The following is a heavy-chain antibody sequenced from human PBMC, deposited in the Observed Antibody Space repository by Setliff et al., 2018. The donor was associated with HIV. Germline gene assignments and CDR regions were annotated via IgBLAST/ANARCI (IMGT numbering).Heavy chain of an antibody. CDR1: GFTFTTYY. V-gene: IGHV1-2*02. CDR3: ARNFGLSPSGKYYYYYGMDI. Sequence: GASVKVSCKASGFTFTTYYMHWVRQAPGQGLEWRGWVNPNSGDAIYAQNFQGRVTMTRDTSINAAYMELRGLRSDDTAVYYCARNFGLSPSGKYYYYYGMDIWGQGTTVTVSS. D-gene: IGHD3-10*01. J-gene: IGHJ6*02. CDR2: VNPNSGDA.